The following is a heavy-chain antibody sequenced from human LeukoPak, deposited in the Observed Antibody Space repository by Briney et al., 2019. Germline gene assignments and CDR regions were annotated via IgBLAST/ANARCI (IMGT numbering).Heavy chain of an antibody. D-gene: IGHD3-10*01. CDR3: ARFYYGSGSYWYYYYYMDV. Sequence: ASVKVSCKASGYTFTSYGISWVRQAPGQGLEWMGWISAYNGNTNYAQKLQGRVTMTTDTSTSTAYMELRSLRSDDTAVYYCARFYYGSGSYWYYYYYMDVWGKGTTVTISS. J-gene: IGHJ6*03. CDR1: GYTFTSYG. V-gene: IGHV1-18*01. CDR2: ISAYNGNT.